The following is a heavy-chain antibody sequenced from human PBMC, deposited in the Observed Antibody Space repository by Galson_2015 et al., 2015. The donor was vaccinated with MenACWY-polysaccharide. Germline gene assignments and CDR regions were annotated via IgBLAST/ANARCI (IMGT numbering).Heavy chain of an antibody. V-gene: IGHV3-74*01. Sequence: SLRLSCEASEFTFSSYWMHWVRQAPGQGLEWVSRANSDGSSTSYADSVKGRFTISRDNAKNTLYLQMNILRAEDTAVYYCARHTIPAYISGLTRAFDIWGQGTLVTVSS. D-gene: IGHD6-19*01. CDR1: EFTFSSYW. J-gene: IGHJ3*02. CDR2: ANSDGSST. CDR3: ARHTIPAYISGLTRAFDI.